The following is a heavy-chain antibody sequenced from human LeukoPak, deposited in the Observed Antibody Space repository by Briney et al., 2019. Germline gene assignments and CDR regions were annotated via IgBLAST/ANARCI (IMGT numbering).Heavy chain of an antibody. Sequence: SQTLSLTCAISGDSVSSNSVTWNWIRQSPSRGLEWPGRTYYRSTWYNDYAVSVRGRITVNPATSKNQFSLHLNSVTPEDTAVYYCARRLTQYDCFDPWGQGILVTVSS. J-gene: IGHJ5*02. CDR3: ARRLTQYDCFDP. CDR2: TYYRSTWYN. CDR1: GDSVSSNSVT. V-gene: IGHV6-1*01. D-gene: IGHD2-2*01.